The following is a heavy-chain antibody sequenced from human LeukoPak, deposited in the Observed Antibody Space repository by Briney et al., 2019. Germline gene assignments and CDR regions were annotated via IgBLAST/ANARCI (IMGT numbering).Heavy chain of an antibody. CDR2: IIPIFGTA. V-gene: IGHV1-69*05. CDR3: ARAPPKLWKYFDY. J-gene: IGHJ4*02. D-gene: IGHD1-1*01. Sequence: ASVKVSCKASGGTFSSYAISWVRQAPGQGLEWMGRIIPIFGTANYAQKFQGRVTIATDESTSTAYMELSSLRSEDTAVYYCARAPPKLWKYFDYWGQGTLVTVSS. CDR1: GGTFSSYA.